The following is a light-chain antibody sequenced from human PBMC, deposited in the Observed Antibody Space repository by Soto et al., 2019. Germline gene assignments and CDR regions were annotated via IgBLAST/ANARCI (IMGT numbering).Light chain of an antibody. V-gene: IGLV2-14*01. CDR1: SSDVGGYNH. CDR3: SSYISSSTLYV. CDR2: DVS. J-gene: IGLJ1*01. Sequence: QSALTQPASVSGSPGQSITISCTGTSSDVGGYNHVSWYQQHPGKAPKLMIYDVSNRPSGVSNRFSGSKSGNTASLTISGLQAEDEADYYCSSYISSSTLYVFGTGTKLTVL.